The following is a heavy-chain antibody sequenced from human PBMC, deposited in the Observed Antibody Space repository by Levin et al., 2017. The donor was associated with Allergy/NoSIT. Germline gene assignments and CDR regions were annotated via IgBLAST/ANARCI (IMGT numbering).Heavy chain of an antibody. V-gene: IGHV1-2*02. CDR3: ARDLRLTAMVIGYYYGMDV. Sequence: ASVKVSCKASGYTFTGYYMHWVRQAPGQGLEWMGWINPNSGGTNYAQKFQGRVTMTRDTSISTAYMELSRLRSDDTAVYYCARDLRLTAMVIGYYYGMDVWGQGTTVTVSS. D-gene: IGHD5-18*01. CDR2: INPNSGGT. CDR1: GYTFTGYY. J-gene: IGHJ6*02.